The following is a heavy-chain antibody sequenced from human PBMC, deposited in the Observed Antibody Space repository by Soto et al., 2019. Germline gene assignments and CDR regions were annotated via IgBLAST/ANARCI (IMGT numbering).Heavy chain of an antibody. Sequence: EVQLVASGGDLVQPGGSLRLSCASSGFTFISYWMHWVRQALWKGLVLVSRIKSDGSGAIYSDSVTGRFTVSRDNAKDTLYLLMNSLSTEDPAVYYCARGDGYYHDGNGYLCGHWGQGSRVTVSS. CDR2: IKSDGSGA. CDR1: GFTFISYW. CDR3: ARGDGYYHDGNGYLCGH. J-gene: IGHJ4*02. V-gene: IGHV3-74*01. D-gene: IGHD3-22*01.